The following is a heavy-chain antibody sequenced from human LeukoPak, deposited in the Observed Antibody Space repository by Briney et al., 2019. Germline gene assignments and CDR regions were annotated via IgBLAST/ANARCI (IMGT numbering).Heavy chain of an antibody. CDR3: TTDTWYSAGH. J-gene: IGHJ4*02. V-gene: IGHV3-7*03. CDR1: GFIFSGSW. D-gene: IGHD2-15*01. Sequence: GGSLRLSCTASGFIFSGSWMAWIRQAPGEGLEWVAIIKKDGSEKYYVDSMKGRFTISRDNAKNSLFLQMNSLRAEDTAIYYCTTDTWYSAGHWGQGTLVTVSS. CDR2: IKKDGSEK.